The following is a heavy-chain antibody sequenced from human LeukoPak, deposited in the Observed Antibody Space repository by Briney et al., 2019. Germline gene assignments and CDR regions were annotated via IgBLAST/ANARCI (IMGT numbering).Heavy chain of an antibody. D-gene: IGHD2-21*01. CDR3: ARDLAYCGGDCYPNWFDP. CDR2: IIPIFGTA. CDR1: GGTSSSYA. Sequence: SVKVSCKASGGTSSSYAISWVRQAPGQGLEWMGGIIPIFGTANYAQKFQGRVTITADESTSTAYMELSSLRSEDTAVYYCARDLAYCGGDCYPNWFDPWGQGTLVTVSS. V-gene: IGHV1-69*13. J-gene: IGHJ5*02.